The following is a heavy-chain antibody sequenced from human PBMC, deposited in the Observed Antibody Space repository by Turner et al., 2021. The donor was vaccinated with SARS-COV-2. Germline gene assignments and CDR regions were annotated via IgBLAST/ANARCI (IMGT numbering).Heavy chain of an antibody. Sequence: EAQALAAGGGLAQPGGALRLPCPAPGFTFNTHAMSWVRQAPGKGLVWVAVVSGRGDTRYYADSVRGGFTIAENNTKNRVYQQRTRLGPDDAALYCGVKDRPRPGDRDALDIWGQGTMVTVSS. V-gene: IGHV3-23*01. CDR1: GFTFNTHA. J-gene: IGHJ3*02. CDR3: VKDRPRPGDRDALDI. CDR2: VSGRGDTR. D-gene: IGHD7-27*01.